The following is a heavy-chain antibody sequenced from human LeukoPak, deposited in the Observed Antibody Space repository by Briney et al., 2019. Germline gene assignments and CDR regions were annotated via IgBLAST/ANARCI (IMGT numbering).Heavy chain of an antibody. CDR3: ARGIESSYGYPCDY. V-gene: IGHV4-59*01. CDR2: IYYSGST. Sequence: SETLSLTCTVSGGSISSYYWSWTRQPPGKGLEWIGYIYYSGSTNYNPSLKRRVTISVDTSKNQFSLMLSSVTAADTAVYYCARGIESSYGYPCDYWGQGTLVTVSS. J-gene: IGHJ4*02. D-gene: IGHD5-18*01. CDR1: GGSISSYY.